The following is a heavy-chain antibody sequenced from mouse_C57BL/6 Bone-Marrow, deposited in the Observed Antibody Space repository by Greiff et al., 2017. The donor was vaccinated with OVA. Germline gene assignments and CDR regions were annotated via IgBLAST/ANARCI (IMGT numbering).Heavy chain of an antibody. CDR2: IDPETGGP. Sequence: QVQLQQSGAELVRPGASVTLSCKASGYTFTDYEMHWVKQTPVHGLDWIGAIDPETGGPAYNQKFKGKAILTADKSSSTAYMELRSLTSEDSAVYYCTRGYSNYYAMDYWGQGTAVTVSS. V-gene: IGHV1-15*01. D-gene: IGHD2-5*01. CDR1: GYTFTDYE. J-gene: IGHJ4*01. CDR3: TRGYSNYYAMDY.